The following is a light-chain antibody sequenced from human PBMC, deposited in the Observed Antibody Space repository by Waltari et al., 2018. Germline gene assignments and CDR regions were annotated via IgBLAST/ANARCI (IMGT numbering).Light chain of an antibody. J-gene: IGLJ1*01. V-gene: IGLV2-11*01. CDR2: DVS. Sequence: QSALTQPRSVSGSPGQSVTISCTGTSSDVGGYNYVSWYQQHPGKAPKLMIYDVSKRPSAVSARFSGSKSGNTASLTISVLQAEDEADYSCCSYAGSYTYVFGTGTKVTVL. CDR3: CSYAGSYTYV. CDR1: SSDVGGYNY.